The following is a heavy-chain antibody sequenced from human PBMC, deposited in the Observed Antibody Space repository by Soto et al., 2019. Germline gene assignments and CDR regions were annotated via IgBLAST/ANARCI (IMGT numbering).Heavy chain of an antibody. Sequence: ASVKVSCKASGYTFTSYYMHWVRQAPGQGLEWMGIINPSGGSTSYAQKFQGRVTMTRDTSTSTVYMELSSLRSEDTAVYYCARIYHFWSAQNPLYGMDVWGQGTTVTVSS. D-gene: IGHD3-3*01. CDR2: INPSGGST. J-gene: IGHJ6*02. V-gene: IGHV1-46*01. CDR3: ARIYHFWSAQNPLYGMDV. CDR1: GYTFTSYY.